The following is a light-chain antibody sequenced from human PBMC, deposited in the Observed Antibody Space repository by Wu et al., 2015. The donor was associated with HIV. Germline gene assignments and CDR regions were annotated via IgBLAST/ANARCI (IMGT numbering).Light chain of an antibody. Sequence: QLTQSPDSLSASVGDRVTIICRASQGINNYLAWYQQKPGKAPNLLIYGASTLQGGVPSRFSGSGSGTNFSPTISSLQPEDSATYYCHQFYIHPRSFGQGTKLEIK. CDR3: HQFYIHPRS. J-gene: IGKJ2*03. CDR2: GAS. CDR1: QGINNY. V-gene: IGKV1-9*01.